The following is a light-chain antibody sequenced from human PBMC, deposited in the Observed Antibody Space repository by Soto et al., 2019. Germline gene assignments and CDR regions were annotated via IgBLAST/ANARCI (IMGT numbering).Light chain of an antibody. CDR1: QTISSW. CDR2: KAS. J-gene: IGKJ1*01. V-gene: IGKV1-5*03. CDR3: QHYNSNSEA. Sequence: DIQMTQSPSTLSGSVGDRVTITCRASQTISSWLAWYQQKPGKAPKILIYKASTLKSGVPSRFSGSGSGTEFTLTISSLQPDDFATYSCQHYNSNSEAFGQGTKVELK.